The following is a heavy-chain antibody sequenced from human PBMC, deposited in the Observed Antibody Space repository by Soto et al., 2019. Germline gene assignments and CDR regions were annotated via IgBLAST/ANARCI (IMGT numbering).Heavy chain of an antibody. CDR3: ARGGGAGIAARPGYYYYGMDV. D-gene: IGHD6-6*01. V-gene: IGHV4-34*01. CDR1: GGSFSGYY. CDR2: INHSGST. J-gene: IGHJ6*02. Sequence: SETLSLTCAVYGGSFSGYYWSWIRQPPGKGLEWIGEINHSGSTNYNPSLKSRVTISVDTSKTQFSLKLSSVTAADTAVYYCARGGGAGIAARPGYYYYGMDVWGQGTTVTVSS.